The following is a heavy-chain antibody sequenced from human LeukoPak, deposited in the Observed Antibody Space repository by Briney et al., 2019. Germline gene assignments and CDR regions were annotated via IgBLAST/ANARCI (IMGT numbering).Heavy chain of an antibody. CDR3: AKGSGYWGFDS. CDR2: IYSSGST. D-gene: IGHD2-15*01. J-gene: IGHJ4*02. Sequence: SETLSLNCIVSNGSISGNYWSWIRQPPGKGLEWIGYIYSSGSTNYNPSLKSRVTISIDTSMRQLSLQVSSVTAGDTAAYYCAKGSGYWGFDSWGQGTLVTVSS. V-gene: IGHV4-4*08. CDR1: NGSISGNY.